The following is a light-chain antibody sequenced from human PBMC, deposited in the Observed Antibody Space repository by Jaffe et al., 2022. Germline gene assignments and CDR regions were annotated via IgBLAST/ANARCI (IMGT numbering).Light chain of an antibody. CDR3: FSYTSISTVI. CDR2: EVT. CDR1: SSDVGGYNY. Sequence: QSALTQPASVSGSPGQSITISCTGTSSDVGGYNYVSWYQQHPGKVPKLMIYEVTNRPSGVSNRFSGSKSGNTASLTISGLQAEDEADYYCFSYTSISTVIFGGGTRLTVL. V-gene: IGLV2-14*01. J-gene: IGLJ2*01.